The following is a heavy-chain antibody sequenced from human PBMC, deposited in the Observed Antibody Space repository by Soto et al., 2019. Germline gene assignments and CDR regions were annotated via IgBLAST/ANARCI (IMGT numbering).Heavy chain of an antibody. Sequence: PSETLSLTCTVSGGSISSAGFYWGWIRQPPGKGLEWIVIIYYSGSTYYNPSLKSRVTISVETSKNQFSLKLSSVTAADTAVYYCARHSSSSEGRYFDYWGQGTLVTVSS. CDR2: IYYSGST. V-gene: IGHV4-39*01. CDR1: GGSISSAGFY. CDR3: ARHSSSSEGRYFDY. D-gene: IGHD6-6*01. J-gene: IGHJ4*02.